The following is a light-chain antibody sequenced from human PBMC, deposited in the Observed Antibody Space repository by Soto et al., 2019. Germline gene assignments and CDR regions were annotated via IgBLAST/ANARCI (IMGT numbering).Light chain of an antibody. CDR2: DAS. J-gene: IGKJ1*01. CDR3: QQRSNWHPWT. CDR1: QSVSSY. V-gene: IGKV3-11*01. Sequence: EIVLTQSPATLSLSPGERATLSCRASQSVSSYLAWYQQKPGQAPRLLIYDASNRATGIPARFSGSGSGTDFTLTNSSLEPEDFAVYYCQQRSNWHPWTFGQGTKVEIK.